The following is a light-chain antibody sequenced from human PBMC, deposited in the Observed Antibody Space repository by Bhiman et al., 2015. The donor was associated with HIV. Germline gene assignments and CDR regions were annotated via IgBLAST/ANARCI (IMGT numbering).Light chain of an antibody. J-gene: IGLJ1*01. CDR2: YDT. CDR1: KLGYKY. Sequence: SYELTQPPSVSVSPGQTASITCSGDKLGYKYACWYQQKPGQSPVLVIYYDTDRPSGIPDRFSGSKSGNTASLTISGLQAEDEADYYCSSYTSSSAYVFGTGTKVTVL. V-gene: IGLV3-1*01. CDR3: SSYTSSSAYV.